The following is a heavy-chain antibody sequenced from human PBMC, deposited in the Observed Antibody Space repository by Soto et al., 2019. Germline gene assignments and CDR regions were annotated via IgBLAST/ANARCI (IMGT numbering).Heavy chain of an antibody. V-gene: IGHV1-18*01. CDR2: IGGYKGNT. J-gene: IGHJ4*02. CDR1: GYTFTNYG. D-gene: IGHD6-19*01. CDR3: ARDLGGWTDY. Sequence: ASVKVSCKASGYTFTNYGVSWVRQAPGQGLEWMGWIGGYKGNTNYAQKLQGRVTITSDTSASTDYMELSSLRSEDTAVYYCARDLGGWTDYWGQGTLVTVSS.